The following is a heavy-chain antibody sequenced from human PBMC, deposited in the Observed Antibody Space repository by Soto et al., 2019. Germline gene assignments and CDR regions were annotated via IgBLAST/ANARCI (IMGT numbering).Heavy chain of an antibody. D-gene: IGHD2-2*01. CDR1: GFTFSSYW. Sequence: GGCLRLSCAASGFTFSSYWMSWVSQAPGKGLEWVANIKQDGSEKYYVDSVKGRFTISRDNAKNSLYLQMNSLRAEDTAVYYCARIEDIVVVPAADWGQGTLVTVSS. CDR3: ARIEDIVVVPAAD. V-gene: IGHV3-7*01. J-gene: IGHJ4*02. CDR2: IKQDGSEK.